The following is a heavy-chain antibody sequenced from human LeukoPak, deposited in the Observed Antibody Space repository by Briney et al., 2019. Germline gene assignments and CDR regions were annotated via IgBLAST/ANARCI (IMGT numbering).Heavy chain of an antibody. CDR2: HSHSGSA. V-gene: IGHV4-39*07. J-gene: IGHJ5*02. CDR3: ARRRGWFDP. Sequence: PSETLSLTCTVSGASINSDTYYWGWIRQPPGKGLEWIGTHSHSGSAYYNPSLRSRITMSLDTSKNQFSLKLSSVTAADTAVYYCARRRGWFDPWGQGTLVTVSS. CDR1: GASINSDTYY.